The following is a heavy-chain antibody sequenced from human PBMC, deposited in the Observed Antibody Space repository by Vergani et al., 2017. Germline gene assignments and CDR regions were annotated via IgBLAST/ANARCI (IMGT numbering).Heavy chain of an antibody. CDR2: IYYSGST. Sequence: QVQLQESGPGLVRPSQTLSLTCTVSGGSISSGNYYWSWIRQHPGKGLEWIGYIYYSGSTYYNPSLKSRVTISVDTSKNQFSLKLSSVTAADTAVYYWARSSGKSRAARNWFDPWGQGTLVTVSS. V-gene: IGHV4-31*03. CDR3: ARSSGKSRAARNWFDP. CDR1: GGSISSGNYY. D-gene: IGHD6-6*01. J-gene: IGHJ5*02.